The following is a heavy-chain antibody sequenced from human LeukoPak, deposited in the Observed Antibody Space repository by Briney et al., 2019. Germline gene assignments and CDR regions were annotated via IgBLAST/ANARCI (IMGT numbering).Heavy chain of an antibody. CDR1: GYTFTGYY. J-gene: IGHJ3*02. CDR2: INPNSGGT. D-gene: IGHD4-17*01. CDR3: AREVQAPDYGDSRLDDAFDI. V-gene: IGHV1-2*04. Sequence: ASVKVSCKASGYTFTGYYMHWVRQAPGQGLEWMGWINPNSGGTNYAQKFQGWVTMTRDTSISTAYMELSRLRSDDTAVYYCAREVQAPDYGDSRLDDAFDIWGQGTMVTVSS.